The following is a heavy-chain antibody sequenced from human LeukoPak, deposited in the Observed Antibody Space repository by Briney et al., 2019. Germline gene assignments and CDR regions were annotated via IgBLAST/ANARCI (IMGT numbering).Heavy chain of an antibody. CDR3: ASWSSGDLDY. V-gene: IGHV3-7*01. D-gene: IGHD2-21*02. J-gene: IGHJ4*02. CDR2: IKQDGSGN. Sequence: GGSLRLSCAASGFTFSGFWMSWVRQAPGKGLEWVANIKQDGSGNYYVDSVKGRFTISRDNAKNSLYLQMNSLGAEDTAVYYCASWSSGDLDYWGQGTLVTVSS. CDR1: GFTFSGFW.